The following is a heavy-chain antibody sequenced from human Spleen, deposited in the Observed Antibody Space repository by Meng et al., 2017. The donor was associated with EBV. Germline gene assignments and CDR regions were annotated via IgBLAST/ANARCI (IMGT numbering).Heavy chain of an antibody. CDR2: MDPNTDST. D-gene: IGHD5-12*01. J-gene: IGHJ4*02. V-gene: IGHV1-8*01. Sequence: QVELVASGAEMKQPGAYVKVSCKSSGDTCTNYDINWVRQAPGQGLEWMGWMDPNTDSTGYAQKFQGRLTMTWDAAISTFYMELSSLTSADTAVYYCARGRGGFDPLDSWGQGTLVTVSS. CDR1: GDTCTNYD. CDR3: ARGRGGFDPLDS.